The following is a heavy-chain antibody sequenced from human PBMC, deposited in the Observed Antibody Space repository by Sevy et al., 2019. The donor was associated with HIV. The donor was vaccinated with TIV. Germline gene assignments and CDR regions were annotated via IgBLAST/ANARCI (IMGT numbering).Heavy chain of an antibody. J-gene: IGHJ4*02. CDR2: ILHDGSRQ. CDR1: GFSFSIHS. Sequence: GGSLRPSCTASGFSFSIHSMHWVRQAPGKGLEWVSFILHDGSRQDYADSVKGRFIISRDNSKNTVYLEMSGLRPEDTATYYCARDSNVYDSGGSLDSWGQGTLVTVSS. V-gene: IGHV3-30*04. D-gene: IGHD6-25*01. CDR3: ARDSNVYDSGGSLDS.